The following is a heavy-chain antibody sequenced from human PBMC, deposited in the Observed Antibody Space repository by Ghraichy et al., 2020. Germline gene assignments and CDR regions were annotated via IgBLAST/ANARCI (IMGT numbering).Heavy chain of an antibody. J-gene: IGHJ4*02. CDR3: ARSAAMVRGVVIDIADY. D-gene: IGHD3-10*01. CDR2: IYYSGNT. Sequence: SETLSLTCTVSGGSISSTSHYWGWIRQPPGKGLEWIGSIYYSGNTYYNPSLKSRVTISVDRPRNQFSLKLSSVTAADTAVYYCARSAAMVRGVVIDIADYWGQGTLVTVSS. CDR1: GGSISSTSHY. V-gene: IGHV4-39*07.